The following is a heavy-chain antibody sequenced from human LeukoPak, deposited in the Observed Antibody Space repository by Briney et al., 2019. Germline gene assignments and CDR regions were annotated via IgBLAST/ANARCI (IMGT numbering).Heavy chain of an antibody. J-gene: IGHJ6*03. D-gene: IGHD3-3*01. CDR3: ATSPYYDFWSGYSPYYYYYYMDV. CDR2: IYYSGST. CDR1: GGSISSYY. Sequence: SETLSLTCTVSGGSISSYYWSWIRQPAGKGLEWIGYIYYSGSTNYNPSLKSRVTISVDTSKNQFSLKLSSVTAADTAVYYCATSPYYDFWSGYSPYYYYYYMDVCGKGTTVTVSS. V-gene: IGHV4-59*01.